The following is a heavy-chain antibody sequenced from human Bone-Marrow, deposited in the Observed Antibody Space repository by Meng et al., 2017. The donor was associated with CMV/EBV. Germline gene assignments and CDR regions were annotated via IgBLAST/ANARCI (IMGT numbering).Heavy chain of an antibody. D-gene: IGHD1-26*01. CDR3: AKLSGSYKDFDY. V-gene: IGHV3-30*02. CDR1: GFTFSSYG. Sequence: GGSLRLSCVASGFTFSSYGMHWVRQAPGKGLELVAFIRYDGSNKYYADLVKGRFTISRDNSKNTLYLQMISLRAEDTAVYYCAKLSGSYKDFDYWGQGTLVTVSS. CDR2: IRYDGSNK. J-gene: IGHJ4*02.